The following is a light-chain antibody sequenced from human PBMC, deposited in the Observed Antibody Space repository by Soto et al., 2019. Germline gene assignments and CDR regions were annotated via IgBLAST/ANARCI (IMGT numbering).Light chain of an antibody. J-gene: IGKJ1*01. CDR1: QSVSSSY. Sequence: SPVTRSLYLAQSATLSCTVRQSVSSSYLAWYQQKPGQAPRLLIYGASSSATGVPDRCSGSGSGTDFTLTIIRLEPEDFAVYYCQQYGNSPWTFGQGTKVDIK. V-gene: IGKV3-20*01. CDR2: GAS. CDR3: QQYGNSPWT.